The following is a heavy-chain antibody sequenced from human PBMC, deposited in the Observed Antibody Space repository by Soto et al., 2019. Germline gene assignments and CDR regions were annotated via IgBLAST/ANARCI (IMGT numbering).Heavy chain of an antibody. J-gene: IGHJ4*02. Sequence: QVQLVQSGAEVKKPGSSVKVSCKASGGTFSSYTISWVRQAPGQGLEWMGRIIPILGIANYAQKFQGRVMITADKSTSTAYMELSSLRSEDTAVYYCARDVHDGYWGQGTLVTVSS. CDR3: ARDVHDGY. V-gene: IGHV1-69*08. CDR1: GGTFSSYT. CDR2: IIPILGIA.